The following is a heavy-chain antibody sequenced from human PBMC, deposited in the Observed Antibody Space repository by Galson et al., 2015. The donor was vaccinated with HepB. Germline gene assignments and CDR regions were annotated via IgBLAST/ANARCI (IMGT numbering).Heavy chain of an antibody. Sequence: SLRLSCAASGFTFRNAYMNWVRQAPGKGLEWVGRIQSKPDGETTDYAAPVNDRFVISRDDSKNTLYLQMTGLKTEDTAVYYCTTDKSRYAAGWQDLDYWGQGTLVTVS. CDR2: IQSKPDGETT. CDR1: GFTFRNAY. CDR3: TTDKSRYAAGWQDLDY. D-gene: IGHD3-16*01. J-gene: IGHJ4*02. V-gene: IGHV3-15*07.